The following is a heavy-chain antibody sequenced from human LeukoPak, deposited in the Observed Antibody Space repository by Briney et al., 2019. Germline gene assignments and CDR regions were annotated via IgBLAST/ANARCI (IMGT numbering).Heavy chain of an antibody. CDR1: GFTFSSYG. J-gene: IGHJ6*02. CDR3: ASNVGMDV. V-gene: IGHV3-30*03. Sequence: GGSLGLSCAASGFTFSSYGMHWVRQAPGKGLEWVAVISYDGSNKYYADSVKGRFTISRDNSKNTLYLQMNSLRAEDTAVYYCASNVGMDVWGQGTTVTVSS. CDR2: ISYDGSNK.